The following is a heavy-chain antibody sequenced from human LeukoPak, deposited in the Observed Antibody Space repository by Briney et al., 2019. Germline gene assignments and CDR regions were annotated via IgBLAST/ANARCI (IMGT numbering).Heavy chain of an antibody. Sequence: SETLSLTCTVSGGSISSYYWSWIRQPPGKGLEWIGYIHYSGSTNYNPSLKSRVTISVDTSKNQFSLKLSSVTAADTAVYYCARARKLHYYGSGSYSEYYFDYWGQGTLVTVSS. D-gene: IGHD3-10*01. V-gene: IGHV4-59*01. CDR2: IHYSGST. J-gene: IGHJ4*02. CDR1: GGSISSYY. CDR3: ARARKLHYYGSGSYSEYYFDY.